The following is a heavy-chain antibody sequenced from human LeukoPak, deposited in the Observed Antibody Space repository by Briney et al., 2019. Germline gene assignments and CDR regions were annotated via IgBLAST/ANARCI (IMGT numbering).Heavy chain of an antibody. J-gene: IGHJ4*02. D-gene: IGHD1-26*01. Sequence: PSETLSLTCTVSGGSINGYFWSWIRQPPGKGLEWIGYIYYSGSTNYNPSLKSRVTISVDTSKNQFSLKLTSVTAADTAVYYCAGEPNSGDYVDHFDSWGEGILVTVSS. CDR3: AGEPNSGDYVDHFDS. V-gene: IGHV4-59*01. CDR1: GGSINGYF. CDR2: IYYSGST.